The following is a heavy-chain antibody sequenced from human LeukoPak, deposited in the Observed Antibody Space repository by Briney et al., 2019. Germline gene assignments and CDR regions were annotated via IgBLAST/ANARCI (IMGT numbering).Heavy chain of an antibody. CDR2: IYYTGST. V-gene: IGHV4-59*01. CDR1: GGSITNYY. D-gene: IGHD2-15*01. Sequence: SETLSLTCAVSGGSITNYYWSWIRQPPGKGLEWIGYIYYTGSTNYNPSLKSRVTISMDTSNNQFSLRLSSVAAADTAVYYCATEVVVAATWFDPWGQGTLVTVSS. CDR3: ATEVVVAATWFDP. J-gene: IGHJ5*02.